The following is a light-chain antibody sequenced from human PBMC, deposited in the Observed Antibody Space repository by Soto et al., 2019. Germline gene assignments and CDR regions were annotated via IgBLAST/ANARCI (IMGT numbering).Light chain of an antibody. CDR2: GAS. V-gene: IGKV3-20*01. J-gene: IGKJ5*01. Sequence: EIVLTQSPGTLSLSPGERATLSCRASQSVSSSYLAWYQQKPGQAPRLLIYGASSRATGIPDRFSSSGSGTDFTLTISRLEPEDFAVYYCQQYGSYPSTFGQGTRLEIK. CDR3: QQYGSYPST. CDR1: QSVSSSY.